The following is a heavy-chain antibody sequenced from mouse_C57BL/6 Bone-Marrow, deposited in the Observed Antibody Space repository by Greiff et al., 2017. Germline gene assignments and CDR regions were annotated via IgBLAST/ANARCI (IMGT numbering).Heavy chain of an antibody. J-gene: IGHJ4*01. D-gene: IGHD3-3*01. V-gene: IGHV1-26*01. CDR1: GYTFTDYY. CDR3: ARRDHYYAMDY. CDR2: INPNNGGT. Sequence: EVQLQQSGPELVKPGASVKISCKASGYTFTDYYMNWVKQSHGKSLEWIGDINPNNGGTSYNQKFKGKATLNVDKSSSTAYMELRSLTSEDSAVYYCARRDHYYAMDYWGQGTSVTVSS.